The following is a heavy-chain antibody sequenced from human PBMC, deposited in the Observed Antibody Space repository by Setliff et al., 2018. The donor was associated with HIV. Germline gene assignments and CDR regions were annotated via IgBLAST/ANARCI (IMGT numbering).Heavy chain of an antibody. D-gene: IGHD2-8*01. CDR2: TRYDGSNK. CDR3: AKDSAPVSMDYLDY. Sequence: GSLRLSCAASGFTFSSYGMHWVRQAPGKGLEWVAFTRYDGSNKYYADSLKGRFTISRDNSKNTLYLQMNSLRAEDTAVYYCAKDSAPVSMDYLDYWGQGTLVTVSS. J-gene: IGHJ4*02. V-gene: IGHV3-30*02. CDR1: GFTFSSYG.